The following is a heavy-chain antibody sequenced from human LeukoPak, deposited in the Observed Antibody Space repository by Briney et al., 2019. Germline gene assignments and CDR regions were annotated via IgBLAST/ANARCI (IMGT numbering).Heavy chain of an antibody. CDR1: GFPFSTYA. D-gene: IGHD2-15*01. V-gene: IGHV3-64D*09. J-gene: IGHJ6*02. Sequence: GGSLRLSPSASGFPFSTYAMHWVRQAPGKGLEYVSAISDSGGSTYYADSVKGRFTTSRDNSKNTLYLQMSSLRAEDTAVYFCVRGYSFGPYGMDVWGQGTTVTVSS. CDR3: VRGYSFGPYGMDV. CDR2: ISDSGGST.